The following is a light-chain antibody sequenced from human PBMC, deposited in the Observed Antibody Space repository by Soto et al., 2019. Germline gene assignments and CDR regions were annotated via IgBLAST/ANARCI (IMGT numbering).Light chain of an antibody. CDR2: EVS. V-gene: IGLV2-14*01. CDR3: TSYTTSSTYV. CDR1: SSDVGGCTY. Sequence: QSALTQPASVSGSPGQSITISCTGTSSDVGGCTYVSWYQQHPGKAPKLMIYEVSNRPSGVSNRFSGSKSGNTASLTISGLQAEDEADYYCTSYTTSSTYVFGTGTKLTVL. J-gene: IGLJ1*01.